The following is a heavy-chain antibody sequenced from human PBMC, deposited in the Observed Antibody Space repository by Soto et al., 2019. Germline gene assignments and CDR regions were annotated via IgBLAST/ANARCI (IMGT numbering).Heavy chain of an antibody. CDR1: GGTFSSYA. J-gene: IGHJ6*02. V-gene: IGHV1-69*01. Sequence: QVQLVQSGAEVQKPGSSVKVSCKASGGTFSSYAISWVRQAPGQGLEWMGGIIPISGRANSAQKFQGRVTSTADESTSTAYMELSSLRSEDTAVYYCARPQGSSTSLEIYYYYYYGMDVWGQGTTVTVSS. CDR3: ARPQGSSTSLEIYYYYYYGMDV. D-gene: IGHD2-2*01. CDR2: IIPISGRA.